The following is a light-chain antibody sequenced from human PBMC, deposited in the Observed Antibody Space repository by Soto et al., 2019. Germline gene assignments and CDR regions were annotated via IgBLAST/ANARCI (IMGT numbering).Light chain of an antibody. CDR2: GAS. CDR1: QSVSSSY. V-gene: IGKV3-20*01. Sequence: EIVLTQSPGTLSLSPGERATLSCRASQSVSSSYLVWYQQKPGQAPRLLIYGASSRATGISDRFSGSGSGTDFTLTISRLEPEDFAVYYCQQYGSSSWTFGQGTKVEIK. CDR3: QQYGSSSWT. J-gene: IGKJ1*01.